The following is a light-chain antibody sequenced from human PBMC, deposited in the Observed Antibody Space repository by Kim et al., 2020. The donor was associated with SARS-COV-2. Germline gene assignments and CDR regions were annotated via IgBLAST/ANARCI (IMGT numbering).Light chain of an antibody. CDR1: QSISSW. CDR3: QQYNSYSGT. J-gene: IGKJ1*01. CDR2: DAS. V-gene: IGKV1-5*01. Sequence: ASVGDRVTITCRASQSISSWLAWYQQKPGKAPKLLIHDASSLESGVPSRFSGSGSGTEFTLTISSLQPDDFATYYCQQYNSYSGTFGQGTKVDIK.